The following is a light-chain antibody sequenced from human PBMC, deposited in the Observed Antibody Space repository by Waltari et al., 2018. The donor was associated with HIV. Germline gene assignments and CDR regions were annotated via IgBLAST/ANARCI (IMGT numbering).Light chain of an antibody. V-gene: IGKV1-39*01. CDR1: QSISIY. Sequence: DIQMTQSPSSLSASVGDRVSITCLASQSISIYLNWYQQKPGKAPSLRIYAASTLHGGVPSNFSGSGSGTDFTLSISNLQPEDFATYYCQQTYGAPYTFGQGTKLDIK. J-gene: IGKJ2*01. CDR3: QQTYGAPYT. CDR2: AAS.